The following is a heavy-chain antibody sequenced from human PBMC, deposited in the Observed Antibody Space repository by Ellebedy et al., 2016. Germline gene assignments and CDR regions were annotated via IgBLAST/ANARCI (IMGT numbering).Heavy chain of an antibody. D-gene: IGHD3-22*01. CDR1: GFTFSSYA. J-gene: IGHJ6*02. CDR2: ISSNGGST. V-gene: IGHV3-64D*06. CDR3: VKSYDSSGGYYYYGMDV. Sequence: GESLKISXSASGFTFSSYAMHWVRQAPGKGLEYVSAISSNGGSTYYADSVKGRFTISRDNSKNTLYLQMSSLRAEDTAVYYCVKSYDSSGGYYYYGMDVWGQGTTVTVSS.